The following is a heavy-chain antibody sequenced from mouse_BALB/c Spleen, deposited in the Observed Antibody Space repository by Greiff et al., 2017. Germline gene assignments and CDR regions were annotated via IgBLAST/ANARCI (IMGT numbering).Heavy chain of an antibody. Sequence: QVQLQQSGPELVKPGASVKISCKASGYAFSSSWMNWVKQRPGQGLEWIGRIYPGDGDTNYNGKFKGKATLTADKSSSTAYMQLSSLTSVDSAVYFCASDGYYWGQGTTLTVSS. CDR2: IYPGDGDT. CDR3: ASDGYY. V-gene: IGHV1-82*01. D-gene: IGHD2-3*01. J-gene: IGHJ2*01. CDR1: GYAFSSSW.